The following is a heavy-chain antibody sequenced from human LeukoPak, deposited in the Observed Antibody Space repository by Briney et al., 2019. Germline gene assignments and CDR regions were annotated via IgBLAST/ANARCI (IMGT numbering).Heavy chain of an antibody. CDR3: ARGSAMRLLRWNPLFDY. V-gene: IGHV4-4*07. CDR2: IYISGST. J-gene: IGHJ4*02. CDR1: GGSISSYY. D-gene: IGHD3-22*01. Sequence: SETLSLTCTVSGGSISSYYWSWIRQPAGKGLEWIGRIYISGSTNYNPSLKSRVTMSVDTSKNQFSLKLSSVTAADTAVYYCARGSAMRLLRWNPLFDYWGQGTLVTVSS.